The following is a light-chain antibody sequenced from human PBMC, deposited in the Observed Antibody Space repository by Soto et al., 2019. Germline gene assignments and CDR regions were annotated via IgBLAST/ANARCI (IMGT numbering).Light chain of an antibody. CDR2: RNN. V-gene: IGLV1-47*01. J-gene: IGLJ1*01. CDR3: AAWDDSLSVHYV. Sequence: SVLPQPPSASVTPGQRVTISCSGSSSNIGSNYVYWYQQLPGTAPKLLIYRNNQRPSGVPDRFSGSKSGTSASLAISGLRSEDEADYYCAAWDDSLSVHYVFGTGTKVTVL. CDR1: SSNIGSNY.